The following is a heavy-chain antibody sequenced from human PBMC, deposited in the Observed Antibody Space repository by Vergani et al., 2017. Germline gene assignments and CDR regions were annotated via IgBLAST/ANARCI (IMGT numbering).Heavy chain of an antibody. CDR3: ARGPYYYDSSGYYCDY. CDR1: GFTFSSYA. Sequence: EVQLLESGGGLVQPGGSLRLSCAASGFTFSSYAMSWVRQAPGKGLEWVSAIRGSGGSTYYADSVKGRFTISRDNSKNTLYLQMNSLRAEDTAVYYCARGPYYYDSSGYYCDYWGQGTLVTVSS. D-gene: IGHD3-22*01. V-gene: IGHV3-23*01. J-gene: IGHJ4*02. CDR2: IRGSGGST.